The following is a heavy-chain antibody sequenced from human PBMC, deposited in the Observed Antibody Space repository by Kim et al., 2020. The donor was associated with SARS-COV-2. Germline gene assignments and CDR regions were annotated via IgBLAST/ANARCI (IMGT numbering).Heavy chain of an antibody. V-gene: IGHV3-23*01. J-gene: IGHJ6*02. CDR3: AKIVVPNLDYYWYGMDV. D-gene: IGHD3-22*01. CDR2: ISESGDKT. Sequence: GGSLRLSCAASGFSFSSYAMVWVRQAPGKGLESITSISESGDKTYYIDSVKGRFTISRDNSKNTLYLQMNNLRAEDTAVYYCAKIVVPNLDYYWYGMDVWGQGTTVTVSS. CDR1: GFSFSSYA.